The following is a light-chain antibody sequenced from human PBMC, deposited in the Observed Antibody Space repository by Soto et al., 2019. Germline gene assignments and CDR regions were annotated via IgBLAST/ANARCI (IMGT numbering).Light chain of an antibody. J-gene: IGLJ2*01. V-gene: IGLV2-14*01. CDR2: EVS. Sequence: QSVLTQPASVSGSPGQSITISCTGTSSDVGAYDYLSWYQQHPGKAPKLMIYEVSNRPSGVSNRFSGSKSGNTASLTISGLQAEDEANYYCTSYTSSSDVVFGGGTKLTVL. CDR3: TSYTSSSDVV. CDR1: SSDVGAYDY.